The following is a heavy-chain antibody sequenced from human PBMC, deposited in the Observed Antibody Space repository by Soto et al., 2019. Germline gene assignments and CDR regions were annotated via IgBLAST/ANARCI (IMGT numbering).Heavy chain of an antibody. CDR2: ISYDGSSQ. CDR3: ATGPFRTTRYAGFPP. CDR1: GCTFTSYA. J-gene: IGHJ5*02. Sequence: QVQLVESGGGVVQPGRSLRLSCAASGCTFTSYAMHWVRQAPGKGLEWVAVISYDGSSQYYAESVKGRFTTSRDNSKNTLYLQMNSLNPEHTDVYFCATGPFRTTRYAGFPPLGKGRLHNVSS. V-gene: IGHV3-30-3*01. D-gene: IGHD1-1*01.